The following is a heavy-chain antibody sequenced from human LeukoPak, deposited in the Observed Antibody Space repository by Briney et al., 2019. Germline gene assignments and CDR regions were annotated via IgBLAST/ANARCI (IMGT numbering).Heavy chain of an antibody. Sequence: PGRSLRLSCAASGFTFSSYAMHWVRQAPGKGLEWVAVVSYDGSNKYYADSVKGRFTISRDNSKNTLYLQMNSLRAEDTAVYYCARVRTRRESFGAFDIWGQGTMVTVSS. J-gene: IGHJ3*02. V-gene: IGHV3-30-3*01. CDR3: ARVRTRRESFGAFDI. D-gene: IGHD1-14*01. CDR1: GFTFSSYA. CDR2: VSYDGSNK.